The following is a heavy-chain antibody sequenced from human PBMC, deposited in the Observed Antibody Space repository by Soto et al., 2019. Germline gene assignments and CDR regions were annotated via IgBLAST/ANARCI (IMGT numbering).Heavy chain of an antibody. Sequence: GGSLRLSCAASGFTFSNAWMSWGRQAPGKGLEWVGRIKSKTDGGTTDYAAPVKGRFTISRDDSKNTLYLQMNSLKTEDAAVYYCTTDGPPGRYCYGMDVWGQGTTVTVSS. CDR3: TTDGPPGRYCYGMDV. J-gene: IGHJ6*02. CDR1: GFTFSNAW. CDR2: IKSKTDGGTT. V-gene: IGHV3-15*01.